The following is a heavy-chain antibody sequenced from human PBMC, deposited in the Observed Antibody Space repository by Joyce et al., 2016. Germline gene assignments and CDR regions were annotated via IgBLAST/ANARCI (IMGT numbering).Heavy chain of an antibody. V-gene: IGHV3-33*01. CDR3: ARNKDSGPDY. D-gene: IGHD2-15*01. CDR1: GFPFSRYV. CDR2: IWYDGSDK. J-gene: IGHJ4*02. Sequence: QVQLVESGGGVVQPGRSLRLFCAESGFPFSRYVMHWVRQAPGKGLGWVAVIWYDGSDKFYEDSVKGRFTISRDNSRNTLYLQMDSLRAEDTAVYYCARNKDSGPDYWGQGILVTVS.